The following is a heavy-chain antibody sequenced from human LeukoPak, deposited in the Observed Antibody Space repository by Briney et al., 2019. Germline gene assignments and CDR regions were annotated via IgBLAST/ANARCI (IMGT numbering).Heavy chain of an antibody. CDR1: GFTVSSNY. D-gene: IGHD3-22*01. CDR2: IYSGGST. J-gene: IGHJ4*02. CDR3: AKLRADYYDSSGYYYFDY. Sequence: GGSLRLSCAASGFTVSSNYMSWVRQAPGKGLEWVSVIYSGGSTYYADSVRGRFTISRDNSKNTLYLQMNSLRAEDTAVYYCAKLRADYYDSSGYYYFDYWGQGTLVTVSS. V-gene: IGHV3-53*01.